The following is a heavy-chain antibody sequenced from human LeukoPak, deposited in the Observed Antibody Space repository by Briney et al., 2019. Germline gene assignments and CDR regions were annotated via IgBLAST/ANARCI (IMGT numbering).Heavy chain of an antibody. Sequence: ASVKVSCKASGYTFTSYGISWVRQAPGQGLEWMGWVSAYNGNTNYAQKLQGRVTMTTDTSTSKAYMELRSLRSDDKAVYYCARGGHSSWPKRGSSDYWGQGTLVTVSS. CDR3: ARGGHSSWPKRGSSDY. CDR1: GYTFTSYG. CDR2: VSAYNGNT. D-gene: IGHD6-13*01. J-gene: IGHJ4*02. V-gene: IGHV1-18*01.